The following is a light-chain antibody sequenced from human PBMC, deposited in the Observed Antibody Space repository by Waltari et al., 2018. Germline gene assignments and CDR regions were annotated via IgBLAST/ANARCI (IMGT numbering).Light chain of an antibody. V-gene: IGKV3-20*01. CDR2: YAS. J-gene: IGKJ1*01. CDR3: QQYETSQVT. Sequence: EIVLTQSHGTLSLSPGERSTVSCRASQSVSSIYLAWYHKNPGQPPSLLIYYASSRATGIPDRFMGSGSGTDFTLTISRLEPEDFAVYYCQQYETSQVTFGQGTKVEIK. CDR1: QSVSSIY.